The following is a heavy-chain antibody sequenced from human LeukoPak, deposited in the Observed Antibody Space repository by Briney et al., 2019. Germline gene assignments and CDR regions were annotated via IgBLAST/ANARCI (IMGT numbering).Heavy chain of an antibody. CDR3: AREGRRITMVRGVNYFDY. CDR2: IIPIFGTA. V-gene: IGHV1-69*05. D-gene: IGHD3-10*01. Sequence: GASVKVSCKASGGACSSYAISWVRQAPGQGLEWMGRIIPIFGTANYAQKFQGRVTITTDESTSTAYMELSSLRSEDTAVYYCAREGRRITMVRGVNYFDYWGQGTLVTVSS. J-gene: IGHJ4*02. CDR1: GGACSSYA.